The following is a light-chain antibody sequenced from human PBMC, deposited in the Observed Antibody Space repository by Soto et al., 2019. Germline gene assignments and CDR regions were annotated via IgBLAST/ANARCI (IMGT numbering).Light chain of an antibody. V-gene: IGKV1-5*01. Sequence: DIQMTQSPSTLSASVGDRVTITCRASQSISSWLAWYQQKPGKDPKLLIYDASSLESGVPSRVSGSGSGTEFTLTISSLQPDDFATYYCQQYNSYWTFGQGTKVEIK. J-gene: IGKJ1*01. CDR1: QSISSW. CDR3: QQYNSYWT. CDR2: DAS.